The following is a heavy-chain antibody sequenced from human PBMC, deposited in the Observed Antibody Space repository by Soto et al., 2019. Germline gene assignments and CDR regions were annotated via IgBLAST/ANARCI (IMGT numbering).Heavy chain of an antibody. J-gene: IGHJ6*03. CDR2: IIPILGIA. D-gene: IGHD1-1*01. Sequence: SVKVSCKTSGGTFISYTISWRRQAPGQGLEWMGRIIPILGIANYAQKFQGRVTITADKSTSTAYMELSSLRSEDTAVYYCARDREGATQDDAKQYYYYYMDVWGKGTTVTVSS. CDR1: GGTFISYT. CDR3: ARDREGATQDDAKQYYYYYMDV. V-gene: IGHV1-69*04.